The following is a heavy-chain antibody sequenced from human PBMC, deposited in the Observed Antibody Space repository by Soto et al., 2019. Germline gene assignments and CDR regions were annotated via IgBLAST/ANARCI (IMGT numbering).Heavy chain of an antibody. J-gene: IGHJ4*02. CDR1: GFSLTTSGVG. Sequence: QLTLNESGPTVVRPTETLTLTCRYSGFSLTTSGVGVGWIRQSPGKAPEWLALIFWDDDKRYSASLKSRLTMTKDTSKNPLVLTVSDLDPTDTASYYCAPRVLHTAFGLVTTTASYVDFWGQGTTVAVSS. CDR2: IFWDDDK. D-gene: IGHD3-3*01. V-gene: IGHV2-5*02. CDR3: APRVLHTAFGLVTTTASYVDF.